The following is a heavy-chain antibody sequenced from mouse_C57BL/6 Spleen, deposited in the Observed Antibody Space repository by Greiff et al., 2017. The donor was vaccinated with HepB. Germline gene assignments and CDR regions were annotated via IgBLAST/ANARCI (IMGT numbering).Heavy chain of an antibody. Sequence: QVQLQQSGAELVRPGASVTLSCKASGYTFTDYEMHWVKQTPVHGLEWIGAIDPETGGTAYNQKFKGKAILTADKSSSTAYMELRSLTSEDSAVYYCTPIYYDYDGFAYWGQGTLVTVSA. J-gene: IGHJ3*01. CDR3: TPIYYDYDGFAY. V-gene: IGHV1-15*01. CDR1: GYTFTDYE. CDR2: IDPETGGT. D-gene: IGHD2-4*01.